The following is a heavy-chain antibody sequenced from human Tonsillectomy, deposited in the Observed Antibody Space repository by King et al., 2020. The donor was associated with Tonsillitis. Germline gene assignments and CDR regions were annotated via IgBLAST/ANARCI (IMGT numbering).Heavy chain of an antibody. Sequence: VQLVQSGADVKKPGASVKVSCKTSGYTFSDYSIHWVRQAPGQGLQWMGRINPDNGRTDYALTFEDRVTMTRDTSISTFYMELTSLRSDDTAVYFCTRDTGGWRAFDFSGQGTLVTVSS. V-gene: IGHV1-2*06. CDR3: TRDTGGWRAFDF. CDR1: GYTFSDYS. D-gene: IGHD6-19*01. J-gene: IGHJ4*02. CDR2: INPDNGRT.